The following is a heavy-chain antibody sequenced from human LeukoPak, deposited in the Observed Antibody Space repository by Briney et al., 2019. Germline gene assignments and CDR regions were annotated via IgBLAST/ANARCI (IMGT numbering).Heavy chain of an antibody. J-gene: IGHJ4*02. Sequence: GGSLRLSCAASGFIFSSNGMSWVRQAPGKGLEWVSSITGSGGNTYYADSVKGRFTISRDNSKNTLYLQMNSLRADDTAVYYCRKRSSTVTPKTYYFDYWGQGTLVTVSS. CDR2: ITGSGGNT. CDR1: GFIFSSNG. V-gene: IGHV3-23*01. D-gene: IGHD4-17*01. CDR3: RKRSSTVTPKTYYFDY.